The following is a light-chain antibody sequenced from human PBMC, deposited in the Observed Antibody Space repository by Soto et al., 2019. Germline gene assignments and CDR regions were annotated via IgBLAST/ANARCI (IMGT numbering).Light chain of an antibody. CDR3: QQYGTSPS. CDR2: GAS. Sequence: EIVLTQSPGTLSLSPGERATLSCRASQSVSSSYLAWYQQKPGQAPRLLIYGASSRATGIPDRFLGSGSGTDFTLTISRLEPEDFAVYYCQQYGTSPSFGGGTKVEIK. V-gene: IGKV3-20*01. CDR1: QSVSSSY. J-gene: IGKJ4*01.